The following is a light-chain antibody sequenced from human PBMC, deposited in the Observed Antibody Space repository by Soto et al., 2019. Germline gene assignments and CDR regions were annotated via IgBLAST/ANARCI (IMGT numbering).Light chain of an antibody. CDR1: QGISSF. J-gene: IGKJ1*01. Sequence: DIQMTQSPSSLSASVGDRVTITCRASQGISSFLAWFQQKPGKAPKSLIYDASTLQSGVSSRFSGSGSDTHFTLTISSLQPEDCATYYCQQYHSHPASFGQGTKVEIK. CDR3: QQYHSHPAS. CDR2: DAS. V-gene: IGKV1-16*01.